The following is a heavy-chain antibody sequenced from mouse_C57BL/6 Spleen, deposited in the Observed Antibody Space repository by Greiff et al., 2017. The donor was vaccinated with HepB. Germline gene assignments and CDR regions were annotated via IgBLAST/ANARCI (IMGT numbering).Heavy chain of an antibody. D-gene: IGHD1-1*01. CDR2: INPSNGGT. V-gene: IGHV1-53*01. J-gene: IGHJ1*03. CDR3: ARPIYYYGSSLEYFDV. Sequence: QVQLQQPGTELVKPGASVKLSCKASGYTFTSYWMHWVKQRPGQGLEWIGNINPSNGGTNYNEKFKSKATLTVDKSSSTAYMQLSSLTSEDSAVYYCARPIYYYGSSLEYFDVWGTGTTVTVSS. CDR1: GYTFTSYW.